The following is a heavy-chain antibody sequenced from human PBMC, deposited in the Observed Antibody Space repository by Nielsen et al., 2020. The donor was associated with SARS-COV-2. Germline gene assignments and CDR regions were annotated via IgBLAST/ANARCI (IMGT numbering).Heavy chain of an antibody. Sequence: WVRQAPGQGLEWMGIINPSGGSTSYAQKFQGRVTMTRDTSTSTVHMELSSLRSEDTAVYYCATPSHYDFYYYYYYGMDVWGQGTTVTVSS. CDR3: ATPSHYDFYYYYYYGMDV. D-gene: IGHD3-3*01. V-gene: IGHV1-46*01. J-gene: IGHJ6*02. CDR2: INPSGGST.